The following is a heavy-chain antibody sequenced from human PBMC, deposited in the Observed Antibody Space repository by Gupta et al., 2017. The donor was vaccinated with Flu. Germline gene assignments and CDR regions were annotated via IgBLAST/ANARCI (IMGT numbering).Heavy chain of an antibody. V-gene: IGHV4-39*01. D-gene: IGHD3-10*01. CDR3: ARQRIRGGGGIDY. CDR1: STSYY. CDR2: IYYSGTT. Sequence: STSYYWGWIRQPPGKGLEWIGSIYYSGTTYYNSSLKSRVTISVDTSNNQFSLKLSSVTAADTAVYFCARQRIRGGGGIDYWGQGALVTVAS. J-gene: IGHJ4*02.